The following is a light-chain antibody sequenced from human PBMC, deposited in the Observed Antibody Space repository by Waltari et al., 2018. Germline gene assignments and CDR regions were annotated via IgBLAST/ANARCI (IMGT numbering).Light chain of an antibody. CDR3: QQYNNWPPGT. J-gene: IGKJ1*01. V-gene: IGKV3-15*01. CDR1: QTIGRS. Sequence: ETVVTQSPATLSVSPGERVTLSCRTSQTIGRSLAWYQQKPGQAPRLVIYGASIRATGIPARFSGSGSETEFALTISGLQSEDFAVYYCQQYNNWPPGTFGQGTKVE. CDR2: GAS.